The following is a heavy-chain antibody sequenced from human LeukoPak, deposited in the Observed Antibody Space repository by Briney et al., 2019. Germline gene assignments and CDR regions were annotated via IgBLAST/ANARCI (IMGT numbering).Heavy chain of an antibody. CDR3: AKDVYDFWSGYYNSYDY. CDR1: GFAFINAW. J-gene: IGHJ4*02. V-gene: IGHV3-30*18. Sequence: PGGSLRLSCGASGFAFINAWMSWVRQAPGKGLEWVAVISYDRSNKYYADSVKGRFTISRDNSKNTLYLQMNSLRAEDTAVYYCAKDVYDFWSGYYNSYDYWGQGTLVTVSS. D-gene: IGHD3-3*01. CDR2: ISYDRSNK.